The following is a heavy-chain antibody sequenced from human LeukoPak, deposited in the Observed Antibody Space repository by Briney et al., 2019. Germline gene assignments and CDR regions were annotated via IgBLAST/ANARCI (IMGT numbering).Heavy chain of an antibody. V-gene: IGHV4-38-2*02. CDR3: ARGEIAAAGTHDY. Sequence: SETLSLTCTVSGYSIGSGYYGGWIRQPPGRGLGWMGSIYHSGSTYYNPSLKSRVTISVDTSKNQFSLKLSSVTAADTAVYYCARGEIAAAGTHDYWGQGTLVTVSS. J-gene: IGHJ4*02. CDR1: GYSIGSGYY. CDR2: IYHSGST. D-gene: IGHD6-13*01.